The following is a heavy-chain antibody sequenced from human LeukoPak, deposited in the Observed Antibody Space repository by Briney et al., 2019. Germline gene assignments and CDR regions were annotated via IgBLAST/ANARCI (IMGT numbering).Heavy chain of an antibody. D-gene: IGHD4-17*01. CDR2: ISSSSSYI. J-gene: IGHJ4*02. CDR3: ARDPVTTVIDY. Sequence: GGSLRLSCAASGFTFSSYSMNWVRQAPGKGLEWVSSISSSSSYINYADSVKGRFTISRDNAKNSLYLQMNSLRAEDTAVYYCARDPVTTVIDYWGQGTLVTVSS. V-gene: IGHV3-21*01. CDR1: GFTFSSYS.